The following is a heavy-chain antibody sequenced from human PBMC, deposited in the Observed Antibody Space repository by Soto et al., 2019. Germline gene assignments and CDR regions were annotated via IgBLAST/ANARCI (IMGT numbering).Heavy chain of an antibody. D-gene: IGHD3-16*01. Sequence: EVQLLESGGGLVQPGGSLRLACEASGFTFSEYAMSWVRQAPGKGLEWVSSFSTSGDPTSYADSVRGRFTISRDISKSTLYQQMTSRRADDTAIYYWAKDGVRGGRHDSSDCGGLETLVTASS. CDR2: FSTSGDPT. CDR3: AKDGVRGGRHDSSDC. CDR1: GFTFSEYA. V-gene: IGHV3-23*01. J-gene: IGHJ4*02.